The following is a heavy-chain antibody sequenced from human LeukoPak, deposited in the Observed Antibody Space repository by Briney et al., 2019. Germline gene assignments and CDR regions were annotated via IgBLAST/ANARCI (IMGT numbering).Heavy chain of an antibody. CDR3: ARGWLAETTVVTPYNY. V-gene: IGHV1-69*01. J-gene: IGHJ4*02. Sequence: GASVKVSCKASGGTFSSHTISWVRQTPGQGLEWMGGITPIFGTAKYAQKFQGRVTITAVESMSTAYMELSSLRSEDTAVYYCARGWLAETTVVTPYNYWDQGTLVTVSS. CDR2: ITPIFGTA. D-gene: IGHD4-23*01. CDR1: GGTFSSHT.